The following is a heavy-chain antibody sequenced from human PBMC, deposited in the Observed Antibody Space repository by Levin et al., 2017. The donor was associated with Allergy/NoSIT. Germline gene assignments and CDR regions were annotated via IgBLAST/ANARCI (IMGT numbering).Heavy chain of an antibody. J-gene: IGHJ3*01. CDR2: INHSGSP. D-gene: IGHD3-10*01. CDR1: GGSFSGYS. V-gene: IGHV4-34*01. Sequence: SETLSLTCAVYGGSFSGYSWTWIRQPPGKGLEWIGEINHSGSPDYNPSLKSRVTISVDTSKNHFSLKLSSVSAADTAVYYCAGATLWFGADDAFDVWGQGTLVTVSS. CDR3: AGATLWFGADDAFDV.